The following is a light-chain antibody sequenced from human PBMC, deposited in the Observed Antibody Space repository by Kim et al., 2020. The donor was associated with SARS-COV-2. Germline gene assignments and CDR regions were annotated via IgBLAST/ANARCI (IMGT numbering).Light chain of an antibody. CDR3: QAWDSSTVV. CDR2: QDS. J-gene: IGLJ2*01. V-gene: IGLV3-1*01. Sequence: SVSPGHTASITCSGDKLWDKYACWYQQEPGQSPVLVIYQDSQRPSGIPERFSGSSSGDTATLTVSGTQAMDEADYYCQAWDSSTVVFGGGTQLTVL. CDR1: KLWDKY.